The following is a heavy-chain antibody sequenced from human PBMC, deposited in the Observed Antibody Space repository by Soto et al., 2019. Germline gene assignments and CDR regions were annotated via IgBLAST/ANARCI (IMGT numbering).Heavy chain of an antibody. V-gene: IGHV3-74*01. CDR2: INKDGSTT. Sequence: EVQLVESGGGLVQPGGSLRLSCAVSGFTFSNYWMHWVRQAPGKGLLYLSYINKDGSTTNYADSVKGRFTISRDNAKNTRYLEMNRLCAEVTAVYYCVRDLWGPEHWGQGTLVTVSS. CDR3: VRDLWGPEH. D-gene: IGHD2-21*01. CDR1: GFTFSNYW. J-gene: IGHJ4*02.